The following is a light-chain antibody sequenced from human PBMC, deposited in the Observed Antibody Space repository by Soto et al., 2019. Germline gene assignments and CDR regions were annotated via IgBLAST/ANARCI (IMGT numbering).Light chain of an antibody. J-gene: IGKJ1*01. CDR1: QSVSSY. Sequence: EIVLTQSPATLSLSPGERATLSCRASQSVSSYLAWYQQKPGQAPRLLIYDASNRATGIPARFSGSGSGPDFTLTLSSLEPEDFAVYYCQQRSNWPPWTVGQGTKVESK. V-gene: IGKV3-11*01. CDR3: QQRSNWPPWT. CDR2: DAS.